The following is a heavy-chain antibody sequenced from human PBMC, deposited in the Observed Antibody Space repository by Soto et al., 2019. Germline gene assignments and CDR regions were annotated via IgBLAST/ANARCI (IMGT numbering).Heavy chain of an antibody. D-gene: IGHD6-19*01. CDR1: GFTFSTYA. V-gene: IGHV3-73*01. Sequence: EGHVVESGGDLVQPGDSLTISCAASGFTFSTYAMSWVRQASGKGLEWVGHIRSKTNSYATAYAESVKGRFTISRDDSMNTAYLQMNSLKTEDTAVYFCTRQTDAVQWLVVPTDYNFDYWGQGTLVTVSS. J-gene: IGHJ4*02. CDR3: TRQTDAVQWLVVPTDYNFDY. CDR2: IRSKTNSYAT.